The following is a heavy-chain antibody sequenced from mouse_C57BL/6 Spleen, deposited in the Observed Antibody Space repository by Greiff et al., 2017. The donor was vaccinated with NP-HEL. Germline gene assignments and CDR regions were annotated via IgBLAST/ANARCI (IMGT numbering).Heavy chain of an antibody. V-gene: IGHV10-3*01. J-gene: IGHJ2*01. CDR3: VREGATVETYYFDY. Sequence: DAGGGLVQPKGSLKLSCAASGFTFNTYAMHWVRQAPGKGLEWVARIRSKSSNYATYYADSVKDRFTISRDDSQSMLYLQMNNLKTEDTAMYYCVREGATVETYYFDYWGQGTTLTVSS. D-gene: IGHD1-1*01. CDR2: IRSKSSNYAT. CDR1: GFTFNTYA.